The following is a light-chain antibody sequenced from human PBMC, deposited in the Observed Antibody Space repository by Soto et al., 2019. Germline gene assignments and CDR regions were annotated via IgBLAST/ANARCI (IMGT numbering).Light chain of an antibody. J-gene: IGKJ1*01. CDR1: QTIDTW. Sequence: DVQMTQSPSTLSASVGARVPITCRASQTIDTWLAWYQQKPGKAPKLLIYDASRLESGVPSNFSGSGSGTQFTLTISSLQPDDFATYYCQQYNSYPWTFGQGTKVDI. CDR2: DAS. V-gene: IGKV1-5*01. CDR3: QQYNSYPWT.